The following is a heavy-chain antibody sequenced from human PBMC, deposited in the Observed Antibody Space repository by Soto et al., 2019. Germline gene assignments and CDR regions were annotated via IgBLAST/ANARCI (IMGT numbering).Heavy chain of an antibody. CDR1: GFTFTSSA. V-gene: IGHV1-58*02. Sequence: SVKVSCKASGFTFTSSAMQWVRQARGQRLEWIGWIVVGSGNTNYAQKSQERVTITRDMSTSTAYMELSSLRSEDTAVYYCAAGSDILTGYPAAFDIWGQGTMVTVSS. CDR3: AAGSDILTGYPAAFDI. J-gene: IGHJ3*02. CDR2: IVVGSGNT. D-gene: IGHD3-9*01.